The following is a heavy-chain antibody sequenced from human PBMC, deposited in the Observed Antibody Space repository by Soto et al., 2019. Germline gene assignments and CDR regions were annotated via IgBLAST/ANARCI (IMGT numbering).Heavy chain of an antibody. CDR1: QYSITSGFY. Sequence: PSETLSLTCSVSQYSITSGFYWGWIRQPPGKGLEWIGSVYHSGATYYNPSLQSRVTISVDTSKNHFYLTLNSVTAADTAIYYCARESSFMRPAVWVDPWGQGAQVTVST. V-gene: IGHV4-38-2*02. CDR2: VYHSGAT. J-gene: IGHJ5*02. CDR3: ARESSFMRPAVWVDP. D-gene: IGHD6-13*01.